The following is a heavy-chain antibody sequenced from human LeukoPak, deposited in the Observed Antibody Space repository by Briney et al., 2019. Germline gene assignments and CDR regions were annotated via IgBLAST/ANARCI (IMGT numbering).Heavy chain of an antibody. CDR2: IKQDGSET. CDR1: GFAFTNNF. CDR3: VREGFYFFDF. Sequence: GGSLRLSCAASGFAFTNNFMSWVRQVPGKGLEWVANIKQDGSETTYADSVRGRFTIFRDNAKDSVYLQMNSLRAEDSATYYCVREGFYFFDFWGQGTLVTVSS. V-gene: IGHV3-7*01. J-gene: IGHJ4*01.